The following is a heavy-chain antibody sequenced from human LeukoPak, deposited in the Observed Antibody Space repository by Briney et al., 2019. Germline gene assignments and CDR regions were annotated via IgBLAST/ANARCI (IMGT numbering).Heavy chain of an antibody. V-gene: IGHV4-38-2*01. CDR1: GYSISSGYY. Sequence: SETLSLTCAVSGYSISSGYYWGWIRQPPGKGLEWIGSIYHSGSTYYSPSLKSRVTISVDTSKNQFSLKLSSVTAADTAVYYCARLGVVATEIDYWGQGTLVTVSS. D-gene: IGHD5-12*01. CDR2: IYHSGST. CDR3: ARLGVVATEIDY. J-gene: IGHJ4*02.